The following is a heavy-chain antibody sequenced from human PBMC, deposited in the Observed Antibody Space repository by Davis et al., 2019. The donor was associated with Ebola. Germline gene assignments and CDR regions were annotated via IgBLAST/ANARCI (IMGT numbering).Heavy chain of an antibody. V-gene: IGHV1-18*04. J-gene: IGHJ3*02. Sequence: ASVKVSCKASGYTLTSYGISWVRQAPGQGLEWMGWISAYNGNTNYAQKFQGRVTITADESTSTAYMELSSLRSEDTAVYYCARGGWLQRDAFDIWGQGTMVTVSS. CDR2: ISAYNGNT. D-gene: IGHD5-24*01. CDR3: ARGGWLQRDAFDI. CDR1: GYTLTSYG.